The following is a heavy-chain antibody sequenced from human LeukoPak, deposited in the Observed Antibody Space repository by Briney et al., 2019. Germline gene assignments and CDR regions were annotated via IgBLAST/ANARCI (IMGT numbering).Heavy chain of an antibody. Sequence: GGSLRLSCAASGFTFSSYEMNWVRQAPGKGLEWVSYISSSSSTIYYADSVKGRFTISRDNAKNSLYLQMNSLRAEDTAVYYCARGPSGSPYYMDVWGKGTTVTVSS. J-gene: IGHJ6*03. CDR1: GFTFSSYE. D-gene: IGHD1-26*01. CDR2: ISSSSSTI. V-gene: IGHV3-48*01. CDR3: ARGPSGSPYYMDV.